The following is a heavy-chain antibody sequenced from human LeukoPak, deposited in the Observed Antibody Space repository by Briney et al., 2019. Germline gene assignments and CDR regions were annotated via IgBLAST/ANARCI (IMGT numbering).Heavy chain of an antibody. D-gene: IGHD2-15*01. CDR1: GFTFSSYA. CDR3: ARASAGDIPT. V-gene: IGHV3-64*01. Sequence: PGGSLRLSCAASGFTFSSYAMHWVRQAPGKGLEYVSAISSNGGSTYYANSVKGRFTISRDNSKNTLYLQMGSLRAEDMAVYYCARASAGDIPTWGQGTMVTVSS. J-gene: IGHJ3*01. CDR2: ISSNGGST.